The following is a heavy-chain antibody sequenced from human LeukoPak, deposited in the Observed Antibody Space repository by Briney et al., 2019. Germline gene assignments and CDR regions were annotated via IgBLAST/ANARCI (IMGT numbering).Heavy chain of an antibody. V-gene: IGHV3-48*03. CDR1: GFTFSTYE. D-gene: IGHD3-22*01. CDR2: ISTGGSII. Sequence: PGASLRLSCAASGFTFSTYEMNWVRQAPGKGLEWVSYISTGGSIIYYADSVKGRFTISRDNAQNSLYLQMNSLRAEDTAVYYCATAYSGYYTYYFDYWGQGTLVTVSS. J-gene: IGHJ4*02. CDR3: ATAYSGYYTYYFDY.